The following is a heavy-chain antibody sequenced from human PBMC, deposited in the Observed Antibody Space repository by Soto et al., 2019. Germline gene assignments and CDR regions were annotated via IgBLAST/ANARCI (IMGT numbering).Heavy chain of an antibody. V-gene: IGHV1-18*01. CDR1: GYTFTSDG. D-gene: IGHD2-15*01. J-gene: IGHJ4*02. CDR3: AREPTLGAFDY. CDR2: ISAYNGNT. Sequence: ASVKVSCKASGYTFTSDGISWVRQAPGQGLEWMGWISAYNGNTNYADSVKGRFTISRDNSKNTLYLQMNSLRAEDTAVYYCAREPTLGAFDYWGQGTLVTVSS.